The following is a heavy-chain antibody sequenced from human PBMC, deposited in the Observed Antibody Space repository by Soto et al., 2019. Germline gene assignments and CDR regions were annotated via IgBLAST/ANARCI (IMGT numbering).Heavy chain of an antibody. CDR3: AKDRRDGEYNSVYDF. V-gene: IGHV3-30*18. D-gene: IGHD4-17*01. Sequence: QVQLVESGGGVVQPGRSLRLSCAASGFTFSSYGMHWVRQAPGKGLEWVAIISFDENQKYYADSVKARFTISRDNSRNTLYLQMNSLRAEETALYYCAKDRRDGEYNSVYDFWGQGTLVTVSS. J-gene: IGHJ4*02. CDR2: ISFDENQK. CDR1: GFTFSSYG.